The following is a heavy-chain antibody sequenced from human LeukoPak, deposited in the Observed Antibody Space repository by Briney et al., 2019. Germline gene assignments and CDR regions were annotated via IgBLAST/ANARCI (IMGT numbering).Heavy chain of an antibody. CDR2: ISAYNGNT. J-gene: IGHJ4*02. Sequence: ASVKVSCKASGYTFTSYGISWVRQAPGQGLEWMGWISAYNGNTNYAQKLQGRVTMTTDTSTSTAYMELRSLRSEDTAVYYCARGMVVVGSGPVDEENNFDYWGQGTLVTVSS. D-gene: IGHD2-15*01. CDR1: GYTFTSYG. CDR3: ARGMVVVGSGPVDEENNFDY. V-gene: IGHV1-18*01.